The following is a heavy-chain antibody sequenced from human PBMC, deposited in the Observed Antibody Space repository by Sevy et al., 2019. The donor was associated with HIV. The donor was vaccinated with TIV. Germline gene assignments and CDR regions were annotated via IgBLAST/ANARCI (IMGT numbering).Heavy chain of an antibody. CDR2: INEDGSFS. CDR3: DSDLSGARDS. V-gene: IGHV3-74*01. J-gene: IGHJ4*02. CDR1: GFTFRNYW. D-gene: IGHD6-25*01. Sequence: GGSLRLSCAASGFTFRNYWMHWVRQGPGKGLEWVSRINEDGSFSDYADSMKGRFTISRDNAKNTLYLEMNSLRVEDTAVYYCDSDLSGARDSWGQRTLVTVSS.